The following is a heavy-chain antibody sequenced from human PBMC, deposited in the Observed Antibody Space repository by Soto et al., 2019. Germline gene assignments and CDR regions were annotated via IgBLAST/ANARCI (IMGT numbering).Heavy chain of an antibody. V-gene: IGHV1-46*01. J-gene: IGHJ4*02. CDR1: GYIFTNYY. D-gene: IGHD6-13*01. CDR3: ARDLAAAAY. Sequence: QVQLVQSGAEVKKPGASVKVSCKASGYIFTNYYIHWVRQAPGQGLEWMAIINPLHTSGSTNYAQEFQGRVTVTRDTATSTVYMELNSLRSDDTAIYYCARDLAAAAYWGQGTLVTVSS. CDR2: INPLHTSGST.